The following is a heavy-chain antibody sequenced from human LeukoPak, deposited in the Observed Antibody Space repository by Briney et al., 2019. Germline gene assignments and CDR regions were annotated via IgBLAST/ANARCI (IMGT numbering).Heavy chain of an antibody. CDR1: GFTFSSYA. CDR2: ISVSGST. Sequence: PGGSLRLSCAASGFTFSSYAMSWVRQAPGKGLEWVSSISVSGSTYYADSVKGRFTISRDNSKNTLYLQMNSLRAEDTAVYYCAKHVGSGSYFYYFDCWGQGALVTVSS. J-gene: IGHJ4*02. CDR3: AKHVGSGSYFYYFDC. D-gene: IGHD1-26*01. V-gene: IGHV3-23*01.